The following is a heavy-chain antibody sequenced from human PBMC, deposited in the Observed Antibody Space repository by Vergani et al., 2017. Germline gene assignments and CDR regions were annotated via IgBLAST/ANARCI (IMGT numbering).Heavy chain of an antibody. CDR3: VREETFYDSVGDYLAGYFDH. Sequence: EVQLLESGGDLVQPGGSLRLSCAASGFTFIMHAMSWVRQAPGKGLEWVSTLSASDRRTHYADSVKGRFTISRDNSKNTLFLQMNSLRAEDTAVYYCVREETFYDSVGDYLAGYFDHWGQGALVTVSS. CDR2: LSASDRRT. D-gene: IGHD3-3*01. V-gene: IGHV3-23*01. CDR1: GFTFIMHA. J-gene: IGHJ4*02.